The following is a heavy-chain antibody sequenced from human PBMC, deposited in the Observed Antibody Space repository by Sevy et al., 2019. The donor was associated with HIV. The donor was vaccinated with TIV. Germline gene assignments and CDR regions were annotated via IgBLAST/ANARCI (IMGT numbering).Heavy chain of an antibody. D-gene: IGHD3-10*01. Sequence: GGSLRLSRAASGFTFSSFAMHWVRQAPGKGLEWVAVISYDGSNKYYADSVKGRFTISRDNSKNKLFLQMNSLRTEDTAVYYCARDRGSGKNVFFDYWGQGTLVTVSS. J-gene: IGHJ4*02. CDR3: ARDRGSGKNVFFDY. V-gene: IGHV3-30*04. CDR1: GFTFSSFA. CDR2: ISYDGSNK.